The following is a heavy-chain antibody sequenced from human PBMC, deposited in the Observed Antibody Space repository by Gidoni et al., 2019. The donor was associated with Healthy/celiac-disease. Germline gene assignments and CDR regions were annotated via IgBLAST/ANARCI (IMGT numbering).Heavy chain of an antibody. CDR1: GGSISSSSYY. D-gene: IGHD3-9*01. CDR2: IYYSGST. J-gene: IGHJ2*01. V-gene: IGHV4-39*01. CDR3: ARLGYYDILTGYSVWYFDL. Sequence: QLQLQESGPGLVKPSETLSLTGTVSGGSISSSSYYRGWIRQPPGKGLEWIGSIYYSGSTYYHPSLKSRVTISVDTSKIQFSLKLSSVTAADTAVYYCARLGYYDILTGYSVWYFDLWGRGTLVTVSS.